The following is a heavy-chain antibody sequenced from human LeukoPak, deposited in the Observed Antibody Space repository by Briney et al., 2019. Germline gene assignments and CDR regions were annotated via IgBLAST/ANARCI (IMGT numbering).Heavy chain of an antibody. V-gene: IGHV3-23*01. CDR1: GFTFSSYA. CDR3: ATYSCFSSARCYPST. J-gene: IGHJ5*02. CDR2: ISGMGGST. D-gene: IGHD2-2*01. Sequence: PGGSLTLSCAAAGFTFSSYAMSWVRQAPGMGLEWVSAISGMGGSTYYPNSVKVRITISRDNYKNTLYLQMNSLRAEDTEVYHCATYSCFSSARCYPSTWGQGPLVTVSS.